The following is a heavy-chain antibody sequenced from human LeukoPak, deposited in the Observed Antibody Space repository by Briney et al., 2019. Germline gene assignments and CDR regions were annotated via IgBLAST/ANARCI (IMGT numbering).Heavy chain of an antibody. CDR1: GGTFSSYA. CDR2: IIPILGIA. V-gene: IGHV1-69*04. D-gene: IGHD1-26*01. J-gene: IGHJ4*02. CDR3: ARVGGGSYPGYVY. Sequence: SLKVSCKASGGTFSSYAISWVRQAPGQGLEWMGRIIPILGIANYAKKFQGRVTITADKSTSTAYMELSSLRSEDTAVYYCARVGGGSYPGYVYRGQGTLVTVSS.